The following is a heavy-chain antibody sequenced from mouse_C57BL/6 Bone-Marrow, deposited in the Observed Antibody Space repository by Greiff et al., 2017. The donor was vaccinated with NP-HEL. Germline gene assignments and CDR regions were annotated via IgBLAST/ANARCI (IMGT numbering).Heavy chain of an antibody. J-gene: IGHJ2*01. CDR2: INPSSGYT. D-gene: IGHD2-5*01. CDR3: ALPYYSNYEVNFDY. Sequence: QVQLQQSGAELARPGASVKMSCKASGYTFTSYTMHWVKQRPGQGLEWIGYINPSSGYTKYNQKFKDKATLTADKSSSTAYMQRSSLTSEDSAVYYCALPYYSNYEVNFDYWGQGTTLTVSS. V-gene: IGHV1-4*01. CDR1: GYTFTSYT.